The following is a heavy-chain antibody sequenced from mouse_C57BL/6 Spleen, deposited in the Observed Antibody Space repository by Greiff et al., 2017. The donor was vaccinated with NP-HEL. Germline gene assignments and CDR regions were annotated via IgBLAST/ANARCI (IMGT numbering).Heavy chain of an antibody. J-gene: IGHJ3*01. CDR2: IDPSDSYT. CDR1: GYTFTSYW. V-gene: IGHV1-69*01. D-gene: IGHD2-5*01. CDR3: ARGDSNYVLWFAY. Sequence: VQLQQPGAELVMPGASVKLSCKASGYTFTSYWMHWVKQRPGQGLEWIGEIDPSDSYTNYNQKFKGKSTLTVDKSSSTAYMQLSSLTSEDSAVYYCARGDSNYVLWFAYWGQGTLVTVSA.